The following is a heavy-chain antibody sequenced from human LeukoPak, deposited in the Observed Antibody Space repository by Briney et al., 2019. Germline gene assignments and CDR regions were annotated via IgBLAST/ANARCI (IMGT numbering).Heavy chain of an antibody. CDR3: ARAPSLKITIFLY. J-gene: IGHJ4*02. CDR1: GGTFSSYA. D-gene: IGHD3-9*01. V-gene: IGHV1-69*13. CDR2: IIPIFGTA. Sequence: EASVKVSCKASGGTFSSYAISWVRQAPGQGLEWMGGIIPIFGTANYAQKFQGRVTITADESTSTAYMELSSLRSEDTAVYYCARAPSLKITIFLYWGQGTLVTVFS.